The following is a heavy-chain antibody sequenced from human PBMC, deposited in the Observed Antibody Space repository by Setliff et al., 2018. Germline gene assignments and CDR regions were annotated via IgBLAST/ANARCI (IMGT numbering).Heavy chain of an antibody. J-gene: IGHJ4*02. CDR2: IYHSGST. Sequence: PSETLSLTCAVSGYSISSGYYWGWIRQPPGKGLEWIGSIYHSGSTYYNPSLKSRVTISVDTSKNQFSLKLSSVTAADTAVYYCARGPPLVSTGTDWGQGTLVTVSS. CDR3: ARGPPLVSTGTD. D-gene: IGHD2-8*02. V-gene: IGHV4-38-2*01. CDR1: GYSISSGYY.